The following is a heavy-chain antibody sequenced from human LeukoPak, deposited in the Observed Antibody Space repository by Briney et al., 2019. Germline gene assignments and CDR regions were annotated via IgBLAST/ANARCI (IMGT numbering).Heavy chain of an antibody. D-gene: IGHD7-27*01. V-gene: IGHV4-59*01. CDR1: GGSISSYY. J-gene: IGHJ3*02. Sequence: SETLSLTCTVSGGSISSYYWSWIRQPPGKGLEWIGYIYYSGSTNYNPSLKSRVTISVDTSKNHFSLKLSSVTGADTAVYYCARAGWGSYDAFDIWGQGTMVTVSS. CDR2: IYYSGST. CDR3: ARAGWGSYDAFDI.